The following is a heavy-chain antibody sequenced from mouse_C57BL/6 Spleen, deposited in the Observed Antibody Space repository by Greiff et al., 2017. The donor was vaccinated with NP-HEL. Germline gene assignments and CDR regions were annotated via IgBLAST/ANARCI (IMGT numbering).Heavy chain of an antibody. V-gene: IGHV1-82*01. CDR3: ARSEYDYDWFAY. Sequence: QVQLQQSGPELVKPGASVKISCKASGYAFSSSWLNWVKQRPGKGLEWIGRIYPGDGDTNSNGKFKGKATLTADKSSSTAYMQLSSLTSEDSAVYFCARSEYDYDWFAYWGQGTLVTVSA. D-gene: IGHD2-4*01. CDR2: IYPGDGDT. J-gene: IGHJ3*01. CDR1: GYAFSSSW.